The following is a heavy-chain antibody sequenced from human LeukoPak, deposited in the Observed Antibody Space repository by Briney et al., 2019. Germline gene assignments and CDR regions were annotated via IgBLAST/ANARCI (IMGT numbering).Heavy chain of an antibody. J-gene: IGHJ4*02. CDR1: GFTFSDYY. D-gene: IGHD6-19*01. CDR3: AKVDGTIAVAGYYFDY. Sequence: GGSLRLSCAASGFTFSDYYMSWVRQAPGKGLEWVSAISGSGGSTYYADSVKGRFTISRDNSKNTLYLQMNSLRAEDTAVYYCAKVDGTIAVAGYYFDYWGQGTLVTVSS. CDR2: ISGSGGST. V-gene: IGHV3-23*01.